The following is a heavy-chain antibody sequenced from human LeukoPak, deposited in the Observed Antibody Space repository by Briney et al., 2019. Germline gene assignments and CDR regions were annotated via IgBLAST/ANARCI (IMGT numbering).Heavy chain of an antibody. CDR2: IYHTGST. V-gene: IGHV4-4*02. CDR1: GASISSSNW. D-gene: IGHD6-19*01. CDR3: ARGISPGSGWFFDI. J-gene: IGHJ3*02. Sequence: PSGTLSLTCAVSGASISSSNWWSWVRQPPGKGLEWIGEIYHTGSTNYNPSLKSRVTISIDKSKNQFSLKLSSVTAADTAVYYCARGISPGSGWFFDIWGQGTMVTVSS.